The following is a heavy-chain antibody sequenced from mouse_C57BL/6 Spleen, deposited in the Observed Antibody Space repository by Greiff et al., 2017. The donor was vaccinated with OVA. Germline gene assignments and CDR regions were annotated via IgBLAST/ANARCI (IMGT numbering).Heavy chain of an antibody. V-gene: IGHV5-4*01. Sequence: EVHLVESGGGLVKPGGSLKLSCAASGFTFSSYAMSWVRQTPEKRLEWVATISDGGSYTYYPDNVKGRFTISRDNAKNNLYLQMSHLKSEDTAMYYCAREGSLYSLFDYWGQGTTLTVSS. J-gene: IGHJ2*01. D-gene: IGHD2-12*01. CDR1: GFTFSSYA. CDR3: AREGSLYSLFDY. CDR2: ISDGGSYT.